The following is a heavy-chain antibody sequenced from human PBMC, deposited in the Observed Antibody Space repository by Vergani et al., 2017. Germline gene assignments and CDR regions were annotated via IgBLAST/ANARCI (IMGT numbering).Heavy chain of an antibody. CDR2: IYPADSDT. CDR3: ARHTTYTDS. Sequence: EVELVQSGPEMRTPGESLKISCKGSEYSFGNYWTGWVRHMPGKGLEWMGIIYPADSDTRYSPSFQGQVTISADKCISTAFLQWDSLKASDTALYYCARHTTYTDSWGQGTLVTVS. CDR1: EYSFGNYW. J-gene: IGHJ4*02. V-gene: IGHV5-51*01. D-gene: IGHD1-1*01.